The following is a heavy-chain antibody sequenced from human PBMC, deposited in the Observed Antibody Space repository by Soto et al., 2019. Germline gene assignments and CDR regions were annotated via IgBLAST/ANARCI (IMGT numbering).Heavy chain of an antibody. Sequence: SETLSLTCAVYGGSFSGYYWSWIRQPPGKGLEWIGESNHNGITNYNPSLKSRVTVSVDTSKSQFSLKLSSVTAADRAVYYCARGLAARNYYYYGMDVWGQGTTVT. CDR3: ARGLAARNYYYYGMDV. J-gene: IGHJ6*02. V-gene: IGHV4-34*01. D-gene: IGHD6-6*01. CDR2: SNHNGIT. CDR1: GGSFSGYY.